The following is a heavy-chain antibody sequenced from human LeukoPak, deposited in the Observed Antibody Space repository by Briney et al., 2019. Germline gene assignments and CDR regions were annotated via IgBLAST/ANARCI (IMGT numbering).Heavy chain of an antibody. CDR3: ARDAAYSSGWSQHYFDY. CDR2: ISYDGSNK. V-gene: IGHV3-30*03. CDR1: GFTFSSYG. D-gene: IGHD6-19*01. J-gene: IGHJ4*02. Sequence: PGGSLRLSCAASGFTFSSYGMHWVRQAPGKGLEWVAVISYDGSNKYYADSVKGRFTISRDNSKNTLYLQMNSLRAEDTAVYYCARDAAYSSGWSQHYFDYWGQGTLVTVSS.